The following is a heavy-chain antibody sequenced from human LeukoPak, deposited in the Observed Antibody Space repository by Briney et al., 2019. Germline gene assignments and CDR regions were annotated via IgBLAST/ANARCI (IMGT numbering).Heavy chain of an antibody. D-gene: IGHD5-24*01. CDR2: IYHSGST. J-gene: IGHJ2*01. CDR1: GGSISSSNW. CDR3: ARQGIEMATIRYFDL. Sequence: PSETLSLTCAVSGGSISSSNWWSWVRQPPGKGLEWIGEIYHSGSTNYNPSLKSRVTISVDKSKNQFSLKLISVTAADTAVYYCARQGIEMATIRYFDLWGRGTLVTVSS. V-gene: IGHV4-4*02.